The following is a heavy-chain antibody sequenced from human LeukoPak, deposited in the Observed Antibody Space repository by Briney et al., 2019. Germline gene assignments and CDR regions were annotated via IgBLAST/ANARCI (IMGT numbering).Heavy chain of an antibody. V-gene: IGHV3-48*03. CDR1: GFTFSSYE. Sequence: GGSLRLSCAASGFTFSSYEMNWVRQAPGKGLEWVSYISSSGSTIYYADSVKGRFTISRDNAKNSLYLQMNSLRAEDTAVYYCARYCSGGSCYRTPDYWGQGTLVTVSS. CDR3: ARYCSGGSCYRTPDY. CDR2: ISSSGSTI. D-gene: IGHD2-15*01. J-gene: IGHJ4*02.